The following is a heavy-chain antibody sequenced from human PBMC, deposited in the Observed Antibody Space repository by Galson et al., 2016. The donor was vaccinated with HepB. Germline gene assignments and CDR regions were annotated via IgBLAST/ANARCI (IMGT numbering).Heavy chain of an antibody. J-gene: IGHJ4*02. Sequence: SVKVSCKASGYTFTSYGFSWVRQAPGQGLEWMGWISAYNGNTNYAQKLQDRITMTTDTSTSTAYMELRSLRYDDTAIYYCARVQGGLVWFGELAPLDYWGQGTLVTVSS. CDR1: GYTFTSYG. D-gene: IGHD3-10*01. CDR3: ARVQGGLVWFGELAPLDY. V-gene: IGHV1-18*01. CDR2: ISAYNGNT.